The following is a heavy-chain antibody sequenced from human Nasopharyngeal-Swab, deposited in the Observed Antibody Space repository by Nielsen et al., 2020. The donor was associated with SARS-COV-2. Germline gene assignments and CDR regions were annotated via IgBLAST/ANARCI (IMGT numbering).Heavy chain of an antibody. CDR1: GFTFSSYA. D-gene: IGHD1-26*01. J-gene: IGHJ5*02. CDR3: ARDLGGPFDP. V-gene: IGHV3-30-3*01. CDR2: ISYDGSNK. Sequence: GESLKISCAASGFTFSSYAMHWVRQAPGKGLEWVAVISYDGSNKYYADSVKGRFTISRDNSKNTLYLQMNSLRAEDTAVYYCARDLGGPFDPWGQGTPVTVSS.